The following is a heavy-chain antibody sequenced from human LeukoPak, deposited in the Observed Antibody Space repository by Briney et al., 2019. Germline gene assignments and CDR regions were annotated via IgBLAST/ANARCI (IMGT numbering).Heavy chain of an antibody. CDR3: ARRTGYYDGFDY. CDR2: IYYSGST. CDR1: GGSISSYY. J-gene: IGHJ4*02. D-gene: IGHD3/OR15-3a*01. Sequence: RSETLSLTCTVSGGSISSYYWSWIRQPPGKGLEWIGYIYYSGSTNYNPSLKSRVTISVDTSKNQFSLKLSSVTGADTAVYHCARRTGYYDGFDYWGQGTLVTVSP. V-gene: IGHV4-59*01.